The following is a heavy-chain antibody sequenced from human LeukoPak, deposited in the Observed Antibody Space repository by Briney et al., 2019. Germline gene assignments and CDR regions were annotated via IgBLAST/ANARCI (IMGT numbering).Heavy chain of an antibody. CDR2: INHSGST. CDR1: GGSFSGYY. CDR3: ARVEMATINPIDY. V-gene: IGHV4-34*01. Sequence: PSETLSLTCAVYGGSFSGYYWSWIRQPPGKGLEWIGEINHSGSTNYNPSLKSRVTISVDTSKNQFSLKLSSVTAADTAVYYCARVEMATINPIDYWGQGTLVTVSS. J-gene: IGHJ4*02. D-gene: IGHD5-24*01.